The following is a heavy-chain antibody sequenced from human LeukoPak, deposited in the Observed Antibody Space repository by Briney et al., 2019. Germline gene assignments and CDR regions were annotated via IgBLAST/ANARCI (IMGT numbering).Heavy chain of an antibody. Sequence: GASVKVSCKASGGTLISYAISWVRQAPGQGLEWRGGIIPIFGTANYAQKFQGRVTITTDESTSTAYMELSSLRSEDTAVYYCASHSSSLSGVDYWGQGTLVTVSS. V-gene: IGHV1-69*05. CDR1: GGTLISYA. CDR2: IIPIFGTA. CDR3: ASHSSSLSGVDY. D-gene: IGHD6-13*01. J-gene: IGHJ4*02.